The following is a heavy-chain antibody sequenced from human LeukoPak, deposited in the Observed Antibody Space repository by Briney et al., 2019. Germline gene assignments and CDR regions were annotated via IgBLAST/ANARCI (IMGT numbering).Heavy chain of an antibody. CDR3: AREWLRSRAVDY. J-gene: IGHJ4*02. CDR1: GGSISYYY. V-gene: IGHV4-59*01. Sequence: PSETLSLTCTVSGGSISYYYWSWIRQPPGKGLEWMGYIYYSGSTNYNPSLKSRVTISVDTSKNQFSLKLSSVTAADTAVYYCAREWLRSRAVDYWGQGTLVTVSS. D-gene: IGHD5-12*01. CDR2: IYYSGST.